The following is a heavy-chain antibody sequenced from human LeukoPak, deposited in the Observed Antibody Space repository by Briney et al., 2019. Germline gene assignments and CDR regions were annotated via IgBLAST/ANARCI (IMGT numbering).Heavy chain of an antibody. J-gene: IGHJ4*02. V-gene: IGHV4-38-2*02. Sequence: PSETLSLTCTVSGYSISSGYCWDWIRQPPGKGLAWIGSIYHSGSTYYNPSLKSRVTIPVDTSKNQFSLKLSSVTVADTAVYYCARDRSYYGSGSLDYWGQGTLVTVSS. D-gene: IGHD3-10*01. CDR3: ARDRSYYGSGSLDY. CDR2: IYHSGST. CDR1: GYSISSGYC.